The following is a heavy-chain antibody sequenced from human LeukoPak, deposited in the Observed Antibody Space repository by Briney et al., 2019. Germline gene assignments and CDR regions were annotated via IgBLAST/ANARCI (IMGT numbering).Heavy chain of an antibody. CDR2: IYYSGST. V-gene: IGHV4-39*07. CDR3: ARDRIELGVVGATALT. CDR1: GGSISSSSYY. J-gene: IGHJ5*02. D-gene: IGHD1-26*01. Sequence: KASETLSLTCTVSGGSISSSSYYWGWIRQPPGKGLEWIGSIYYSGSTYYNPSLKSRVTISVDTSKNQFSLKLSSVTAADTAVYYCARDRIELGVVGATALTWGQGTLVTVSS.